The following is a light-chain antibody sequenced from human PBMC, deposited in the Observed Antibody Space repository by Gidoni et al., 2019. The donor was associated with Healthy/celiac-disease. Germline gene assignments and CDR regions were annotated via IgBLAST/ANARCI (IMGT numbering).Light chain of an antibody. V-gene: IGLV2-14*01. CDR1: SSDVGGYNY. CDR3: SSYTSSSTLV. Sequence: QSALTPPASVSGSPGQSITISCTGTSSDVGGYNYVSWDQQHPGKAPKLKIYEVSNRPSGVSNRFSGSKSGNTASLTISGLQAEDEADYYCSSYTSSSTLVFGGGTKLTVL. J-gene: IGLJ2*01. CDR2: EVS.